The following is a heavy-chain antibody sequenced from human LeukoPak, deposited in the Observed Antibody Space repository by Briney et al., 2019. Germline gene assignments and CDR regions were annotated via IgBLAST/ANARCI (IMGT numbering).Heavy chain of an antibody. CDR2: ISNDGSST. V-gene: IGHV3-74*01. CDR3: ARFGDFWYGYYPDY. D-gene: IGHD3-3*01. J-gene: IGHJ4*02. Sequence: PGGSLRLSCVHSVYTLSSYAMSWVRQAPGKGLVWVSRISNDGSSTSYADSVKGRFTISRDNAKNTLYLQMNSLRVEDTAVYYCARFGDFWYGYYPDYWGQGTLVTVSS. CDR1: VYTLSSYA.